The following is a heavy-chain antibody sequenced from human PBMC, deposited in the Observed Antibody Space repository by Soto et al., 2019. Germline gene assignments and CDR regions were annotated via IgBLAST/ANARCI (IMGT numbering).Heavy chain of an antibody. CDR3: ARGRYYDSSGYYDFRVPEDNWFAP. Sequence: PSETLSLTCTVSGGSISSYYWSWIRQPPGKGLEWIGYIYYSGSTNYNPSLKSRVTISVDTSKNQFSLKLSSVTAADTAVYYCARGRYYDSSGYYDFRVPEDNWFAPWGQGTLVTVSS. CDR2: IYYSGST. V-gene: IGHV4-59*01. J-gene: IGHJ5*02. D-gene: IGHD3-22*01. CDR1: GGSISSYY.